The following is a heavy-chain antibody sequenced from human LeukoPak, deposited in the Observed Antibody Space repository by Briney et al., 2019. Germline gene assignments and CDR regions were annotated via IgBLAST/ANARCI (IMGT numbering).Heavy chain of an antibody. V-gene: IGHV3-9*01. CDR3: AKAVRGDLETTFDI. CDR1: GFTFDDYA. Sequence: GGSLRLSCAASGFTFDDYAMHWVRQAPGKGLEWVSSISWNSGSIGYADSVKGRFTISRDNAKNSLHLQMNSLRAEDTALYYCAKAVRGDLETTFDIWGQGTMVTVS. CDR2: ISWNSGSI. J-gene: IGHJ3*02. D-gene: IGHD3-10*01.